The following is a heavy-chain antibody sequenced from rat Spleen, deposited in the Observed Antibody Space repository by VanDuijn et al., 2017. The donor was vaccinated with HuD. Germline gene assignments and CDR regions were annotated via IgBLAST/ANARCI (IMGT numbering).Heavy chain of an antibody. V-gene: IGHV2-45*01. J-gene: IGHJ4*01. Sequence: QVQLMESGPGLVQPSETLSLTCTVSGFSLTSYNVHWVRQPPGKGLEWMGVMWSGGSTDYNSALKSRLSISRATSKNQVFLKMNSLESEETTPYYCARERLDVMDAWGQGASVTVSS. CDR1: GFSLTSYN. CDR2: MWSGGST. CDR3: ARERLDVMDA.